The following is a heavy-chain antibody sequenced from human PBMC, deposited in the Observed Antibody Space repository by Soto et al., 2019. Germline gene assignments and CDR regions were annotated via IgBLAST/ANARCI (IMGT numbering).Heavy chain of an antibody. CDR1: GIIFINYA. Sequence: EVQLLDSGGDLVQPGGSLRLSCATSGIIFINYAMTWVRQAPGKGLEWVSTITGSGDSTFYADSVKGRFTISRDFSKNMVYLHMNSLSADDTAIYYCAAVTTYYDFWSGPTEDWFDPWGQGTLVTVSS. D-gene: IGHD3-3*01. CDR3: AAVTTYYDFWSGPTEDWFDP. CDR2: ITGSGDST. J-gene: IGHJ5*02. V-gene: IGHV3-23*01.